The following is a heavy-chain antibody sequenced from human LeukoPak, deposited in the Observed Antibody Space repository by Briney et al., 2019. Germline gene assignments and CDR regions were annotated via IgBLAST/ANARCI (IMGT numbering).Heavy chain of an antibody. CDR1: GFTFSTFT. Sequence: PGGSLRLPCAASGFTFSTFTMNWVRQAPGKGLEWVSAINRGGDGTYYADFVQGRFTISRDNSENTLYLQMNSLRPEDTATYYCAKGTERYREVSSFDSWGQGTQVTVSS. D-gene: IGHD3-10*01. V-gene: IGHV3-23*01. CDR3: AKGTERYREVSSFDS. J-gene: IGHJ4*02. CDR2: INRGGDGT.